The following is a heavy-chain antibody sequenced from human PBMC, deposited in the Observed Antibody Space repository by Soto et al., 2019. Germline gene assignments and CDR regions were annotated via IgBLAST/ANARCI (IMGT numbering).Heavy chain of an antibody. CDR3: AREELGYSNSDY. D-gene: IGHD4-4*01. CDR2: IWYDGSNK. CDR1: GFTFSSYG. Sequence: GGSLRLSCAASGFTFSSYGMHWVRQAPGKGLEWVAVIWYDGSNKYYADSVKGRFTISRDNSKNTLYLQMNSLRAEDTAVYYCAREELGYSNSDYWGQGTLVTAS. V-gene: IGHV3-33*01. J-gene: IGHJ4*02.